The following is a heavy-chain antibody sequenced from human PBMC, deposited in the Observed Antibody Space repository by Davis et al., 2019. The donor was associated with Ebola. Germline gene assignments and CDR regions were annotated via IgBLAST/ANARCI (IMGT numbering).Heavy chain of an antibody. J-gene: IGHJ3*02. Sequence: PGGSLRLSCAASGFIFSSYAMSWVRQAPGGGLEWVSAITGSGGDTYYPDSVKGRFTISRDNSRNTVYMQMNSLRAEDTAVYYCANEERYFDWRDAFDIWGQGTMVTVSS. V-gene: IGHV3-23*01. CDR1: GFIFSSYA. D-gene: IGHD3-9*01. CDR3: ANEERYFDWRDAFDI. CDR2: ITGSGGDT.